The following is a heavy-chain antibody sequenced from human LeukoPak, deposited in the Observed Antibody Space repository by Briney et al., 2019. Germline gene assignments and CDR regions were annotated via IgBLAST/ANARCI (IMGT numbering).Heavy chain of an antibody. CDR3: ARDSRAVADAFDI. CDR1: GFTFSSFI. Sequence: GRSLRLSCAASGFTFSSFIMNWVRQAPGKGLEWVSSISSSSSYIYYADSLKGRFTISRDNAKNSLYLQMNSLRAEDTAVYYCARDSRAVADAFDIWGQGTMVTVSS. CDR2: ISSSSSYI. V-gene: IGHV3-21*01. J-gene: IGHJ3*02. D-gene: IGHD6-19*01.